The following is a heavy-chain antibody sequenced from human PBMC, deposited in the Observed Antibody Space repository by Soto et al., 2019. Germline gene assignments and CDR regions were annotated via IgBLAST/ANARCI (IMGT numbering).Heavy chain of an antibody. J-gene: IGHJ4*02. CDR1: GFSFVNYA. CDR3: AKATTNGGWFNPFDS. V-gene: IGHV3-23*01. CDR2: LSGSGTST. D-gene: IGHD6-19*01. Sequence: GGSLRLSSAASGFSFVNYAMNWVRQAPGKGLEWVSGLSGSGTSTYYADSVKGRFTISRDNSRDTLFLQMNSLTADDTAVYYCAKATTNGGWFNPFDSWGQGALVTVSS.